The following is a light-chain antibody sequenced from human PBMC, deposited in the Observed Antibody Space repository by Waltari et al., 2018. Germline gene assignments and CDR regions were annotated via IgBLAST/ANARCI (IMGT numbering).Light chain of an antibody. Sequence: QSVLTQPPSASGTPGQRVTISCSGSNSNLGNNYVSWYHQLPGTAPNLLIYRDDQRPSWVPDRFSGSKSGTSASLAISGLRSEDEADYYCAAWDGSLSGVFGAGTKLTVL. CDR1: NSNLGNNY. V-gene: IGLV1-47*01. CDR3: AAWDGSLSGV. CDR2: RDD. J-gene: IGLJ3*02.